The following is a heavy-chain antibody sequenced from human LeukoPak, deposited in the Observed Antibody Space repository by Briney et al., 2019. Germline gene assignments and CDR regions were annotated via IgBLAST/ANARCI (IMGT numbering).Heavy chain of an antibody. V-gene: IGHV4-59*11. CDR2: IYYSGST. J-gene: IGHJ4*02. CDR1: GGSISSHY. Sequence: SETLSLTCTVSGGSISSHYWSWIRHPPGKGLEWIGYIYYSGSTNYNPSLKSRVTISVDTSKNQFSLKLSSVTAADTAVYYCARGVIPAATVDYWGQGTLVIVSS. D-gene: IGHD2-2*01. CDR3: ARGVIPAATVDY.